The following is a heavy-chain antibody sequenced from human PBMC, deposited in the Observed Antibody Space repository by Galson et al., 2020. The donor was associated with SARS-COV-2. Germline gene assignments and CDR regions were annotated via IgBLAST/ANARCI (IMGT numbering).Heavy chain of an antibody. V-gene: IGHV4-31*03. Sequence: SETLSLTCTVSGCSISSAGYYCSWIRQHPGKGLEWIGHIYYSRSIYYNPSLKSRVTISVDTSKNQLTRKLSSVTAEVTAVYYCARIKVGTVRDYYDYGMDVWGQGTTVTVSS. D-gene: IGHD5-12*01. CDR2: IYYSRSI. CDR3: ARIKVGTVRDYYDYGMDV. CDR1: GCSISSAGYY. J-gene: IGHJ6*02.